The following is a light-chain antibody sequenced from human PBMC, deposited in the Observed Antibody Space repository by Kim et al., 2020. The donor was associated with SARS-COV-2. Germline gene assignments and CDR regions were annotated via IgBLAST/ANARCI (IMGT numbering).Light chain of an antibody. CDR1: QGISNY. CDR3: QKCDSAPWT. Sequence: ASVGDRVTLTCRARQGISNYLAWFQLKPGKAPKLLIYAASALQPGVPSRFRGSGSGTDFTLTVTSLQPEDVATYYCQKCDSAPWTFGQGTKVDIK. CDR2: AAS. V-gene: IGKV1-27*01. J-gene: IGKJ1*01.